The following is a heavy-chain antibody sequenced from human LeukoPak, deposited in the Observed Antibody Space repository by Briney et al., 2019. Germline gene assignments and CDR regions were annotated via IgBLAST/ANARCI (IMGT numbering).Heavy chain of an antibody. Sequence: PSETLSLTCAVYGGSFSGYYWSWIRQPPGKGLEWIGEINHSGGTNYNPSLKSRVTISVDTSKNQFSLKLSSVTAADTAVYYCARVDGGVVPAAISSPHFDYWGQGTLVTVSS. V-gene: IGHV4-34*01. CDR1: GGSFSGYY. J-gene: IGHJ4*02. D-gene: IGHD2-2*02. CDR2: INHSGGT. CDR3: ARVDGGVVPAAISSPHFDY.